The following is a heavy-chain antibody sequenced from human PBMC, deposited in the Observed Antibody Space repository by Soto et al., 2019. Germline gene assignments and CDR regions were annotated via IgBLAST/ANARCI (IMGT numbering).Heavy chain of an antibody. V-gene: IGHV1-46*01. Sequence: ASLKVSCKASGYMFTYYYIHWVRQGPGQGLEWMGIINPNGGTTTYAQNFQGRVTMTRDTSISTAYMELSRLRSDDTAVYYCARQSSSSGYYGMDVWGQGTTVTVSS. J-gene: IGHJ6*02. CDR1: GYMFTYYY. D-gene: IGHD6-6*01. CDR3: ARQSSSSGYYGMDV. CDR2: INPNGGTT.